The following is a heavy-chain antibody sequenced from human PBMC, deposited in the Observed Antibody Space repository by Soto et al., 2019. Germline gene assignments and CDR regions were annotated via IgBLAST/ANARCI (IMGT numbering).Heavy chain of an antibody. V-gene: IGHV4-30-2*01. CDR1: GASITSGSYS. CDR3: GRGGALRPTGHVPLAF. CDR2: IHVTGYT. D-gene: IGHD1-1*01. J-gene: IGHJ4*02. Sequence: SETLSLTCTVSGASITSGSYSWSWIRQAPGKGLEWIGNIHVTGYTAFSPSLKRRVTMSVDTSKNQFSLNVNSVTAADTAVYFCGRGGALRPTGHVPLAFWGQGTLVTVSS.